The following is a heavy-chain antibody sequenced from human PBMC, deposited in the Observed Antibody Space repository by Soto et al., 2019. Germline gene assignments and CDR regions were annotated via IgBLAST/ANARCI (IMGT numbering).Heavy chain of an antibody. V-gene: IGHV3-7*01. CDR2: IKQDGSEK. CDR1: GITFSNYW. CDR3: ARDQDDSSDAFAI. J-gene: IGHJ3*02. Sequence: EVHLVESGGGLVQPGGSLRLSCAASGITFSNYWMTWVRQAPGKGLEWVANIKQDGSEKYYVDSVKGRFTISRDNAKNPRYLQMNSLRAEDTAVYYGARDQDDSSDAFAIWGQGTMVTVSS. D-gene: IGHD3-3*01.